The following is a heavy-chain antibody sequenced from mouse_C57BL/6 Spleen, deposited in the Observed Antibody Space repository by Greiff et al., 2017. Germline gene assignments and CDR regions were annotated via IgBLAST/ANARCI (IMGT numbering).Heavy chain of an antibody. CDR3: ARTGESSWYFDV. CDR1: GFSLTSYG. J-gene: IGHJ1*03. CDR2: IWSGGST. Sequence: VQLQQSGPGLVQPSQSLSITCTVSGFSLTSYGVHWVRQSPGKGLEWLGVIWSGGSTDYNAAFISRLSISKDNSKSQVFFKMNSLQADDTAIYYCARTGESSWYFDVWGTGTTVTVSS. D-gene: IGHD1-3*01. V-gene: IGHV2-2*01.